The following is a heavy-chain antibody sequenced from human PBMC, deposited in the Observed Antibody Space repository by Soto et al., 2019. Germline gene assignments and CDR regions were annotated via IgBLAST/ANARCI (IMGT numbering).Heavy chain of an antibody. J-gene: IGHJ6*02. Sequence: ASVKVSCKASGYTFTSYDINWVRQATGQGLEWMGWMNPNSGNTGYAQKFQGRVTMTRNTSISTAYMGLSSLRSEDTAVYYCARWGGEPNYYYYGMDLWGQGTTVTVSS. CDR1: GYTFTSYD. D-gene: IGHD3-10*01. CDR3: ARWGGEPNYYYYGMDL. CDR2: MNPNSGNT. V-gene: IGHV1-8*01.